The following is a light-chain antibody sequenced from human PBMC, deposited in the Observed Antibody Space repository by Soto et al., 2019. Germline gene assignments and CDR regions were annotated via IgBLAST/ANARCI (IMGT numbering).Light chain of an antibody. Sequence: EIVMTQSPATLSVSPGERATLSCRASQSVSSNLAWYQQKPGQAPRLIIYGASTRATGIPARFSGSGSGTEFTLTISSLQSEDFAVYYCQQYNNWHLYTFGQGTKLEIK. CDR3: QQYNNWHLYT. CDR2: GAS. J-gene: IGKJ2*01. CDR1: QSVSSN. V-gene: IGKV3-15*01.